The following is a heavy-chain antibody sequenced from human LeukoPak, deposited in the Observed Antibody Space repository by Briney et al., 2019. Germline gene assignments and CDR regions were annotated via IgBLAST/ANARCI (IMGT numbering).Heavy chain of an antibody. J-gene: IGHJ6*03. CDR3: ATAQYYYYYMDV. Sequence: AASVKVSCKVSGYTLTELSTHWVRQAPGKGLEWMGGFDPEDGETIYAQKFQGRVTMTEDTSTDTAYMELCSLRSEDTAVYYCATAQYYYYYMDVWGKGTTATVSS. V-gene: IGHV1-24*01. CDR1: GYTLTELS. CDR2: FDPEDGET.